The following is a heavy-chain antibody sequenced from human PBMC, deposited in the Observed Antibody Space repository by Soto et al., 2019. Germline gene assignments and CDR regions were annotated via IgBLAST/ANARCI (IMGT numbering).Heavy chain of an antibody. CDR2: ISVNGGST. Sequence: PGGSLRLPCAASGFTFSSYAMSWVRQAPGKGLAWVSSISVNGGSTYYANSVKGRFTISRDNSRNTLYLQMNSLRVEDTAVYYCARDPPTGTTGLFDSWGQGTLVTVSS. D-gene: IGHD1-7*01. V-gene: IGHV3-23*01. CDR3: ARDPPTGTTGLFDS. J-gene: IGHJ4*02. CDR1: GFTFSSYA.